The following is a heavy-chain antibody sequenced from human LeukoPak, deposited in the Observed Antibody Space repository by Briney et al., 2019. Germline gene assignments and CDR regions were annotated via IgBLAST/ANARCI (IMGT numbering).Heavy chain of an antibody. CDR2: IYYSGST. CDR1: DGSISSYY. J-gene: IGHJ4*02. CDR3: ARQAYCSSTSCYKLDQ. D-gene: IGHD2-2*02. Sequence: SETLSLTCTVSDGSISSYYWSWIRQPPGKGLEWIGYIYYSGSTNYNPSVKSRVTISVDTSKNQFSLRLNSMTAADTSVYYCARQAYCSSTSCYKLDQWGQGTLVTVSS. V-gene: IGHV4-59*08.